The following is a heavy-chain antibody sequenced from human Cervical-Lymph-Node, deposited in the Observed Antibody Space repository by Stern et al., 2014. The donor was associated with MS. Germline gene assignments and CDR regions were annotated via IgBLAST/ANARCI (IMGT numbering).Heavy chain of an antibody. J-gene: IGHJ4*02. CDR3: AREGEYYSGSRCYPFLDY. Sequence: QLQLQESGPGLVKPSETLSLTCTVSGGSLRSYYWNWIRQAPGKGLEWLGVIYHTGSVNYNPSLSSRVAMSVDTSKTQFSLTVSSVTAADTAVYYCAREGEYYSGSRCYPFLDYWGQGTLVTVSS. V-gene: IGHV4-59*01. D-gene: IGHD2-15*01. CDR2: IYHTGSV. CDR1: GGSLRSYY.